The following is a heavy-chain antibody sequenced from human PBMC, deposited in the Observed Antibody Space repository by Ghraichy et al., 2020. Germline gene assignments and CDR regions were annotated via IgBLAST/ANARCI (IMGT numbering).Heavy chain of an antibody. CDR1: GYTLTELS. J-gene: IGHJ3*02. V-gene: IGHV1-24*01. Sequence: ASVKVSCKVSGYTLTELSMHWVRQAPGKGLEWMGGFDPEDGETIYAQKFQGRVTMTEDTSTDTAYMELSSLRPEDTAVYYCATVVKFRPAFDIWGQGTMVTVSS. CDR3: ATVVKFRPAFDI. CDR2: FDPEDGET.